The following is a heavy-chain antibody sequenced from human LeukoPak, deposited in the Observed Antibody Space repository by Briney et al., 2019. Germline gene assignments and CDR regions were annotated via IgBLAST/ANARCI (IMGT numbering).Heavy chain of an antibody. CDR1: GGSISSYY. CDR2: MYYRGST. D-gene: IGHD1-26*01. Sequence: PSETLSLTCSVSGGSISSYYWSWIRQPPGKGLEWIGYMYYRGSTNHNPSFKSRVTISVDTSKNQFSLNLSSVTAADTAVYYCARHGGMYYYFDYWGQGTLVTVSS. CDR3: ARHGGMYYYFDY. J-gene: IGHJ4*02. V-gene: IGHV4-59*08.